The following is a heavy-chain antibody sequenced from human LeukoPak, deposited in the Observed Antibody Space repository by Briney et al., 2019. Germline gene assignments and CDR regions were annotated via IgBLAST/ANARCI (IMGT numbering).Heavy chain of an antibody. Sequence: SETLSLTCAVYGGSFSGYYWSWIRQPPGKGLEWIGEINHSGSTNYNPSLKSRVTISVDTSKNQFSLKLSSVTAADTAVYYCARSYGDYWPFDYWGQGTLVTVSS. D-gene: IGHD4-17*01. CDR2: INHSGST. V-gene: IGHV4-34*01. J-gene: IGHJ4*02. CDR3: ARSYGDYWPFDY. CDR1: GGSFSGYY.